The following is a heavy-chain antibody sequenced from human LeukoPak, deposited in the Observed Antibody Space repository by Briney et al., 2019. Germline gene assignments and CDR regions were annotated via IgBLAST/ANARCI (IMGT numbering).Heavy chain of an antibody. CDR2: ISSSSSYI. Sequence: SGGSLRLSCAASGFTFSSYRMDWVRQAPGKGLEWVSSISSSSSYIYYADSVKGRFTMSRDNAKNSLYLQMNSLRAEDTAVYYCVTRPDVGMDVWGQGTTVTVSS. CDR1: GFTFSSYR. J-gene: IGHJ6*02. D-gene: IGHD6-6*01. V-gene: IGHV3-21*01. CDR3: VTRPDVGMDV.